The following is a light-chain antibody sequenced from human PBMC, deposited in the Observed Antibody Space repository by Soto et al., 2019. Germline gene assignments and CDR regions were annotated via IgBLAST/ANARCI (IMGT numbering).Light chain of an antibody. J-gene: IGKJ3*01. CDR1: QGISSA. Sequence: AIQLTQSPSSLSASVGDRVTITCRASQGISSALAWYQQKPGKAPKLLIYDASSLESGVPSRFSGSGSGTDFTLTIRTLQPEDFATYYCQQFNSYPFTFGPGTKVDIK. CDR2: DAS. V-gene: IGKV1-13*02. CDR3: QQFNSYPFT.